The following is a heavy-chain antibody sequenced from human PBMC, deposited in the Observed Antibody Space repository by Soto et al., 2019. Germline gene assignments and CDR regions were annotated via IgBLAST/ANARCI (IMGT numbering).Heavy chain of an antibody. V-gene: IGHV4-59*08. CDR2: IYYSGST. J-gene: IGHJ4*02. D-gene: IGHD3-3*01. Sequence: PSETLSLNCTVSGGSISSYYWSWIRQPPGKGLEWIGYIYYSGSTNYNPSLKSRVTISVDTSKNQFSLKLSSVTAADTAVYYCARQGYDFWSGSPRPFDYWGQGTLVTVSS. CDR3: ARQGYDFWSGSPRPFDY. CDR1: GGSISSYY.